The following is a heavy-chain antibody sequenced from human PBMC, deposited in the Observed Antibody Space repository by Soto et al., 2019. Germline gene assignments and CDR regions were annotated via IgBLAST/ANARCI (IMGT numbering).Heavy chain of an antibody. Sequence: SQTLSLTCAISGDSVSSNSAAWNWIRQSPSRGLEWLGRTYYRSKWYNDYAVSVKSRITINPDTSKNQFSLQLNSVTPEDTAVYYCARDQDXEEQWLDRTYYYYGMDVWGQGTTVTVSS. CDR3: ARDQDXEEQWLDRTYYYYGMDV. D-gene: IGHD6-19*01. CDR1: GDSVSSNSAA. J-gene: IGHJ6*02. V-gene: IGHV6-1*01. CDR2: TYYRSKWYN.